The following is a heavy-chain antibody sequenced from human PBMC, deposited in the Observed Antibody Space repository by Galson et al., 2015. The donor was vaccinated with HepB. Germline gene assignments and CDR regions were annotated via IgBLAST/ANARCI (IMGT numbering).Heavy chain of an antibody. V-gene: IGHV3-11*01. CDR1: GFTFSDVY. J-gene: IGHJ5*02. CDR3: ARAALGWFDP. CDR2: ISSSGSTI. Sequence: SLRLSCAASGFTFSDVYMSWIRQAPGKGLEWVSYISSSGSTISYADSVKGRFTISRSNAKNSLYLKMTSLRAEDTAVYYCARAALGWFDPWGQGTLVTVSS.